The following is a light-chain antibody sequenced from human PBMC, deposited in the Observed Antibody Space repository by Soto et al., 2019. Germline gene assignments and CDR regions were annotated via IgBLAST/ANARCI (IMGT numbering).Light chain of an antibody. CDR2: KAS. J-gene: IGKJ1*01. CDR3: QQYNHYST. Sequence: DIQMTQSPSTLSASVGDRVTITCRASQIINGWLAWYQQKPGKAPKLLIYKASSLESGVPSRFSGSGSGTKFTLTISSLQPDDFATYYCQQYNHYSTFGQGTKVEVK. CDR1: QIINGW. V-gene: IGKV1-5*03.